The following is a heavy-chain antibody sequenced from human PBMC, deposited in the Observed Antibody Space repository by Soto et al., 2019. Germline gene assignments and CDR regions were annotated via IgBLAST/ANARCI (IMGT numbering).Heavy chain of an antibody. CDR3: ARDDDSSRSVDY. CDR1: GYTFTSYA. V-gene: IGHV1-3*01. D-gene: IGHD3-22*01. J-gene: IGHJ4*02. Sequence: ASVKVSCKASGYTFTSYAMHWVRQAPGQRLEWMGWINAGNGNTKYSQKFQGRVTITRDTSASTAYMELSSLRSEDTAVYYCARDDDSSRSVDYWGQGTLVTVS. CDR2: INAGNGNT.